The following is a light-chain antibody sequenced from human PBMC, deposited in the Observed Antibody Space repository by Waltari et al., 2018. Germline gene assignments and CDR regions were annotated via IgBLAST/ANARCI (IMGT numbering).Light chain of an antibody. J-gene: IGKJ1*01. CDR3: HQYYNVPQT. CDR2: WAS. CDR1: QSLFDYSRARDY. Sequence: DIVMTQSPDSLAVSLGERATINCKSSQSLFDYSRARDYLAWYQQKPGHPPRLLIYWASTRESGVPDRFSGSGSATDFSLTISTLQAEDVAIYYCHQYYNVPQTFGQGTKVQIK. V-gene: IGKV4-1*01.